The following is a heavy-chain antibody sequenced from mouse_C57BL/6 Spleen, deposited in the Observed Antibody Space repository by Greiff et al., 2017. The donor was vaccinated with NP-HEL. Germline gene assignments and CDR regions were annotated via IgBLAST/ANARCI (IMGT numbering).Heavy chain of an antibody. CDR2: IDPEDGDT. J-gene: IGHJ4*01. V-gene: IGHV14-1*01. CDR3: TKGYGNYDYAMDY. CDR1: GFNIKDYY. D-gene: IGHD2-10*02. Sequence: VQLQQSGAELVRPGASVKLSCTASGFNIKDYYMHWVKQRPEQGLEWIGRIDPEDGDTEYAPKFQGKATMTADTSSNTAYLQLSSLTSEDTAVYYCTKGYGNYDYAMDYWGQGTSVTVSS.